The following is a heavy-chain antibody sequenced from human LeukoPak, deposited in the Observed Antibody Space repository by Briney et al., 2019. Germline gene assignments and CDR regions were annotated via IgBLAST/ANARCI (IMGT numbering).Heavy chain of an antibody. CDR1: GFTFSSYS. J-gene: IGHJ5*02. CDR3: AKEGYSSGWWYNWFDP. Sequence: GGSLRLSCAASGFTFSSYSMNWVRQAPGKGLEWVSSISGSGGSTYYADSVKGRFTISRDNSKNTLYLQMNSLRAEDTAVYYCAKEGYSSGWWYNWFDPWGQGTLVTVSS. V-gene: IGHV3-23*01. CDR2: ISGSGGST. D-gene: IGHD6-19*01.